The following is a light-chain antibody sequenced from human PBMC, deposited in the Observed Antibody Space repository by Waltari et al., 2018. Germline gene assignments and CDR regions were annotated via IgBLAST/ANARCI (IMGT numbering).Light chain of an antibody. V-gene: IGKV4-1*01. Sequence: DIVMTQSPDSLAVSLGDRATVNCKSSQSVLYSPNNKNYLAWYHQKAGQPPKLLIAWASTRESGVPDRFSGSGSGTNFTLTISSLQAEDVAVYYCQQYYNTPYTFGQGTKLEIK. J-gene: IGKJ2*01. CDR2: WAS. CDR1: QSVLYSPNNKNY. CDR3: QQYYNTPYT.